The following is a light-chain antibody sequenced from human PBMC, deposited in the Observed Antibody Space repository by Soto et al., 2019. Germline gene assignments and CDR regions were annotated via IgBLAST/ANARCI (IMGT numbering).Light chain of an antibody. CDR3: QQYNSWPPIT. CDR2: DAS. Sequence: EIELTKSPSTLSLSPGERATLSCRASQSVSSYLAWYQQKPGQAPRLLIYDASNRATGIPARFSGGGSGTEFTLTISSLQSEDFAVYYCQQYNSWPPITFGQGTRLEI. J-gene: IGKJ5*01. V-gene: IGKV3-15*01. CDR1: QSVSSY.